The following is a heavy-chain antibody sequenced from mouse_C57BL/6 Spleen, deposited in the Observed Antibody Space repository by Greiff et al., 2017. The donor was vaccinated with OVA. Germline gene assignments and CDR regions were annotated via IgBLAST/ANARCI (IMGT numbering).Heavy chain of an antibody. CDR2: INPGSGGT. CDR1: GYAFTNYL. J-gene: IGHJ4*01. CDR3: AREKDAMDY. Sequence: VQLQQSGTELVRPGTSVKVSCKASGYAFTNYLIEWVKQRPGQGLEWIGVINPGSGGTNYNEKFKGKATLTADKSSSTAYMQLSSLTSEDSAVYFCAREKDAMDYWGQGTSVTVSS. V-gene: IGHV1-54*01.